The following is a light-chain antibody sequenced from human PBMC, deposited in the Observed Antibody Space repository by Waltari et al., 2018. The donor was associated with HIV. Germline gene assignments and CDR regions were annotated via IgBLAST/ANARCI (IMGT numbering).Light chain of an antibody. J-gene: IGLJ1*01. V-gene: IGLV2-14*01. CDR2: EVS. Sequence: QSALTQPASVSGSPGQSITISCTGTTSDIGNYNYVSWYQHHPGRAPNLIIYEVSNRPSGFSNGFSGSKSGNTASLTVSGLHAEDEGDYYCSSYSSSTSPYVFGTGTKVTVV. CDR3: SSYSSSTSPYV. CDR1: TSDIGNYNY.